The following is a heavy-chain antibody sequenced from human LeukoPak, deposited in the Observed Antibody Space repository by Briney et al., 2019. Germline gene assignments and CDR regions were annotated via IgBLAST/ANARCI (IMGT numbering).Heavy chain of an antibody. D-gene: IGHD3-9*01. Sequence: GRSLRLSCAASGFTFSSYAMHWVRQAPGKGLEWVSIISSGGVYEYYADSVKGRFTISRDNSKNTLYLQMNSLRAEDTAVYYCARGFYFDWLPYYFDYWGQGTLVTVSS. CDR2: ISSGGVYE. V-gene: IGHV3-30*01. CDR1: GFTFSSYA. CDR3: ARGFYFDWLPYYFDY. J-gene: IGHJ4*02.